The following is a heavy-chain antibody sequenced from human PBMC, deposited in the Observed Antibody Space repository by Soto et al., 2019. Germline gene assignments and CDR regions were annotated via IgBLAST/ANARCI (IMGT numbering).Heavy chain of an antibody. CDR1: GYTFTSYD. Sequence: ASVKVSCKASGYTFTSYDINWVRQATGQGLEWMGRMNPNSGNTGYAQKFQGRVTMTRNTSISTAYMELSSLRSEDTAVYYCATLWYSSSLQRSDLEYYYYYMDVWGKGTTVTVSS. D-gene: IGHD6-13*01. CDR3: ATLWYSSSLQRSDLEYYYYYMDV. J-gene: IGHJ6*03. V-gene: IGHV1-8*01. CDR2: MNPNSGNT.